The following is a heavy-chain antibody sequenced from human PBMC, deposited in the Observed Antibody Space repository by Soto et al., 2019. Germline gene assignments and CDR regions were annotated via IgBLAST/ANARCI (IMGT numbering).Heavy chain of an antibody. Sequence: QVQLVQSGAEVKKPGSSVKVSCKASGGAFSDYAFSWVRQAPGQGLEWLGGIMPIFRAPDYAQKFQGRVTISADEFTRTAYRGMNSLRSEDTAVYYCASWLKGPDSGNYYYGMDVWGQGTTVTVS. J-gene: IGHJ6*02. D-gene: IGHD3-22*01. V-gene: IGHV1-69*12. CDR1: GGAFSDYA. CDR3: ASWLKGPDSGNYYYGMDV. CDR2: IMPIFRAP.